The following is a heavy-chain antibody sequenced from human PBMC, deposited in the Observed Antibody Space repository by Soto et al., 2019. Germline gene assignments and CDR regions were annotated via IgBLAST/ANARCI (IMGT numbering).Heavy chain of an antibody. CDR2: ISGSGVST. D-gene: IGHD3-22*01. CDR3: AKGPGMYYYDSSGYYHYDY. CDR1: GFTFSSYA. J-gene: IGHJ4*02. Sequence: GGSLRLSCAASGFTFSSYAMSWVRRAPGKGLEWVSAISGSGVSTYYADSVKGRFTISRDNSKNTLYLQMNSLRAEDTAVYYCAKGPGMYYYDSSGYYHYDYWGQGTLVTVSS. V-gene: IGHV3-23*01.